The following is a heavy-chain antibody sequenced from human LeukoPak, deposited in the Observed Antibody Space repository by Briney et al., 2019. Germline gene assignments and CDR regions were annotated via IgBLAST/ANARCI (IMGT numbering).Heavy chain of an antibody. Sequence: SQTLSLTCSVSGDSFTSDKSYWSWVRQPAGKGLEWIGRIFTSGNTHYNSSLKSRVTISIDTSKNQFSLKLSSVTAADTAVYYCARGGEVGVAGYWGQGALVTVSS. CDR2: IFTSGNT. V-gene: IGHV4-61*02. CDR1: GDSFTSDKSY. J-gene: IGHJ4*02. CDR3: ARGGEVGVAGY. D-gene: IGHD2-15*01.